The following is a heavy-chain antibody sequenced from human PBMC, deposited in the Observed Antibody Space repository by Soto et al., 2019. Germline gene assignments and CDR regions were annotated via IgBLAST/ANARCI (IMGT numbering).Heavy chain of an antibody. Sequence: PGGSLRLSCAASGINFSRAWMSWVRQASGKGLEWVGRIRSKANSYATEYAASVKGRFTISRDDSKNTAYLQMNSLKTEDTAVYYCSSTKVITPPSFDYWGQGTLVTVSS. CDR3: SSTKVITPPSFDY. D-gene: IGHD2-21*01. J-gene: IGHJ4*02. CDR2: IRSKANSYAT. V-gene: IGHV3-73*01. CDR1: GINFSRAW.